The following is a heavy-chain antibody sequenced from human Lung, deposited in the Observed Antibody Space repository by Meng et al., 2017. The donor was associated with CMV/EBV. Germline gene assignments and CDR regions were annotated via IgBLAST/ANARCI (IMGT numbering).Heavy chain of an antibody. Sequence: ASXXVSXKASGYTFTNYDINWVRRATGQGLEWLGWINPNNYNTGYAHQFQGRVTMTRTTSISTAYLELSGLRSEDTAVYYCARGRAGSGSQYYFDYWAQGTXVTVSS. V-gene: IGHV1-8*01. CDR3: ARGRAGSGSQYYFDY. CDR2: INPNNYNT. J-gene: IGHJ4*02. D-gene: IGHD3-10*01. CDR1: GYTFTNYD.